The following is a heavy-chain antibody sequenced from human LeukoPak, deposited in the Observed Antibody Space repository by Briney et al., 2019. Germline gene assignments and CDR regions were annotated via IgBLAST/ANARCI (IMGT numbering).Heavy chain of an antibody. D-gene: IGHD2-15*01. CDR2: ISSSTNYI. CDR1: GFTFSSYT. J-gene: IGHJ4*02. V-gene: IGHV3-21*01. CDR3: ARGPLGATATLGY. Sequence: GGSLRLSCAASGFTFSSYTMNWVRQAPGKGLEWISSISSSTNYIYYADSMKGRFTISRDNAKNSLFLQMNSLRAEDTAVYYCARGPLGATATLGYWGQGTLVTVSS.